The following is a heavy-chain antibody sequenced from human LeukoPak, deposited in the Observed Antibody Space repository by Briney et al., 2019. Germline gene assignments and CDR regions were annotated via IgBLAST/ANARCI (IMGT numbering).Heavy chain of an antibody. V-gene: IGHV4-59*01. CDR1: GGSISSYY. J-gene: IGHJ4*02. CDR2: IYYSGST. Sequence: PSETLSLTCTVSGGSISSYYWSWIRQPPGKGLEWIGYIYYSGSTNYNPSLKSRVTISVDTSKNQFSLKLSSVTAADTAVYYCARAAAGTSGLLDYWGQGTLVTVSS. D-gene: IGHD6-13*01. CDR3: ARAAAGTSGLLDY.